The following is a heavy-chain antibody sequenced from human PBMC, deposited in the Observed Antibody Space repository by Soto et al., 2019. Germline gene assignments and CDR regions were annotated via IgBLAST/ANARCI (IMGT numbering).Heavy chain of an antibody. CDR2: IIPMFGTA. CDR3: ARARAVACLYHGMDV. V-gene: IGHV1-69*01. CDR1: GGTFSRYP. J-gene: IGHJ6*02. Sequence: QVQLVQSGAEVRKPGSSVKVSCKASGGTFSRYPISWVRQAPGQGLEWMGGIIPMFGTANHAQKFQGRVNLTADESTSTAYMELSSLRSDDTAISFCARARAVACLYHGMDVWGQGTTVIVSS. D-gene: IGHD6-19*01.